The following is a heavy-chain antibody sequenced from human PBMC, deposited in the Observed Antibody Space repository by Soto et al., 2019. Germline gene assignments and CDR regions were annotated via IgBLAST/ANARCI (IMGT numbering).Heavy chain of an antibody. CDR3: AKDRGVAEQTIYYYYYGMDV. V-gene: IGHV3-30*18. D-gene: IGHD3-9*01. CDR2: ISYDGSNK. CDR1: GFTFSSYG. J-gene: IGHJ6*02. Sequence: QVQLVESGGGVVQPGRSLRLSCAASGFTFSSYGMHWVRQAPGKGLEWVAVISYDGSNKYYADSVKGRFTISRDNSKNTLYLQMNSLRAEDTAVYYCAKDRGVAEQTIYYYYYGMDVWGQGTTVTVSS.